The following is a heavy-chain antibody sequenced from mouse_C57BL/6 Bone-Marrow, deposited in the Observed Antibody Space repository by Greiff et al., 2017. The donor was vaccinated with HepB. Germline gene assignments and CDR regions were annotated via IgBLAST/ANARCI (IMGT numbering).Heavy chain of an antibody. CDR3: VYGLFAY. CDR1: GYTFTDYY. Sequence: EVQLQQSGPELVKPGASVKISCKASGYTFTDYYMNWVKQSHGKSLEWIGDINPNNGGTSYNQKFKGKATLTVDKSSSTAYMELRSLTSEDSAVYYCVYGLFAYWGQGTTVTVSS. CDR2: INPNNGGT. V-gene: IGHV1-26*01. D-gene: IGHD1-1*02. J-gene: IGHJ1*01.